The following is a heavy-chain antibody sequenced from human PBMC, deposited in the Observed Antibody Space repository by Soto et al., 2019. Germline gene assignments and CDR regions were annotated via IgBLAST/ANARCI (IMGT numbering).Heavy chain of an antibody. CDR3: ARVHLPDCSGGSCYSPAARHVDY. Sequence: GGSLRLSCAASGFTFSSYWMHWVRQAPGKGLVWVSRINSDGSSTSYADSVKGRFTISRDNAKNTLYLQMNSLRAEDTAVYYCARVHLPDCSGGSCYSPAARHVDYWGQGTLVTVSS. D-gene: IGHD2-15*01. J-gene: IGHJ4*02. V-gene: IGHV3-74*01. CDR1: GFTFSSYW. CDR2: INSDGSST.